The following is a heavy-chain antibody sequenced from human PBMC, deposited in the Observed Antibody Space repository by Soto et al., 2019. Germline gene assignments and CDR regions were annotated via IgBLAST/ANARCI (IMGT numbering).Heavy chain of an antibody. V-gene: IGHV4-31*03. CDR3: ARGGITMAPYYFEC. Sequence: QVQLQESGPGLVKPSQTLSLTCTVSGGSISSGGYYWSWIRQHPGKGLEWIGYIYYSGSTYYNPSVRSRVTIAEDTSKNQSSPKLSSVTAADTAVYYCARGGITMAPYYFECWGQGTLVTVSS. D-gene: IGHD3-10*01. CDR2: IYYSGST. J-gene: IGHJ4*02. CDR1: GGSISSGGYY.